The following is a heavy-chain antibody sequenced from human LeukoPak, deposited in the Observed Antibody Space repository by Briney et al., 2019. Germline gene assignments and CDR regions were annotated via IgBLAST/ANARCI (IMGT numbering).Heavy chain of an antibody. J-gene: IGHJ5*02. V-gene: IGHV4-59*01. D-gene: IGHD6-13*01. CDR1: GGSISSYY. CDR3: ARVLAAAGTRFWYNWFDP. Sequence: PSETLSLTCTVSGGSISSYYWSWIRQPPGKGLEWIGYIYYSGSTNYNPSLKSRVTISVDTSKNQFSLELSSVTAADTAVYYCARVLAAAGTRFWYNWFDPWGQGTLVTVSS. CDR2: IYYSGST.